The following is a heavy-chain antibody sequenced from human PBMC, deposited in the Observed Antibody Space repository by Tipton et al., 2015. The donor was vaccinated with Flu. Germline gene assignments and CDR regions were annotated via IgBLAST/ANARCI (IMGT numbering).Heavy chain of an antibody. CDR1: GYSISSGYF. Sequence: TLSLTCTVSGYSISSGYFLGWIRQPPGKGLEWIGSIYHSGATYYSPSLKSRVTMSVDTSKNQFSLNVISVTASDTAVYYCARSRSGYAHAFDIWGQGTMVTVSS. CDR3: ARSRSGYAHAFDI. V-gene: IGHV4-38-2*02. CDR2: IYHSGAT. J-gene: IGHJ3*02. D-gene: IGHD5-18*01.